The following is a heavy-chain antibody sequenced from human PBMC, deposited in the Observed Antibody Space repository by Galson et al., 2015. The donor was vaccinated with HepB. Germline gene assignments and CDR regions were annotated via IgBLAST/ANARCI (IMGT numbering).Heavy chain of an antibody. D-gene: IGHD4-17*01. CDR2: ISVYNGNT. Sequence: SVKVSCKASGYIFKSYGISWVRQAPGQGLEWMGWISVYNGNTKYAEELQGRVTLTADTSKTTAYMELKDLRADDTAVYYCARGGLVAVTGVCMDVWGQGTTVIVS. CDR1: GYIFKSYG. V-gene: IGHV1-18*01. J-gene: IGHJ6*02. CDR3: ARGGLVAVTGVCMDV.